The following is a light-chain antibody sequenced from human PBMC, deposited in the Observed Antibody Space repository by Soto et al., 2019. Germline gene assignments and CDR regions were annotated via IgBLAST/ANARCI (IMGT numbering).Light chain of an antibody. J-gene: IGLJ2*01. V-gene: IGLV2-14*03. Sequence: QSALTQPASVSGSPGQSITISCTGTSSDIGGYSFVSWYQQHPGKAPKLIIYDVTNRPSGVSNRFSGSKSGNTASLTISGPQAEDGADYSGGSFTSTNPILAFGGGTKRPVL. CDR2: DVT. CDR3: GSFTSTNPILA. CDR1: SSDIGGYSF.